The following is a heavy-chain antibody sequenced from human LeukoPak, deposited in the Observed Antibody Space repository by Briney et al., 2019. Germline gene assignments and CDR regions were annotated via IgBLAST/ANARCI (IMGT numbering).Heavy chain of an antibody. CDR1: GFTFDDYA. Sequence: GGSLRLSCAASGFTFDDYAMQWVRQAPGKGLEWVSGISWNSGSIGYADSVKGRFTISRDNAKNSLYLQMNSLRAEDTALYYCAKVICGGDCYSFDYWGQGTLVTVSS. J-gene: IGHJ4*02. D-gene: IGHD2-21*02. CDR2: ISWNSGSI. V-gene: IGHV3-9*01. CDR3: AKVICGGDCYSFDY.